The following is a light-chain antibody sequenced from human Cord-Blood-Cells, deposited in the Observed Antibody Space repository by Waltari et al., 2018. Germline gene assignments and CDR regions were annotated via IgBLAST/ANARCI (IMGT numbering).Light chain of an antibody. CDR2: AAS. J-gene: IGKJ2*03. Sequence: DIQMTQSPSSLSASVGDRVTITCQASQSISSYLNLYQQKPGKAPKLLIYAASSLQSGVPSRFSGSGSGTDFTLTISSLHPEDFATYYCQQSYSTPYSFGQGTKLEIK. CDR1: QSISSY. CDR3: QQSYSTPYS. V-gene: IGKV1-39*01.